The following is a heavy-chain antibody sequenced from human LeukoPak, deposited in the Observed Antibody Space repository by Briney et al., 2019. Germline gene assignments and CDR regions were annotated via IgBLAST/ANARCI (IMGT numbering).Heavy chain of an antibody. CDR1: GYTLTELS. CDR3: ATDTHPYYGMDV. Sequence: ASAKVSCKVSGYTLTELSMHWVRQAPGKGLEGMGGFDPEDGETIYAQKFQGRVTMTEDTSTDTAYMELSSLRSEDTAVYYCATDTHPYYGMDVWGQGTTVTVSS. D-gene: IGHD2-15*01. CDR2: FDPEDGET. J-gene: IGHJ6*02. V-gene: IGHV1-24*01.